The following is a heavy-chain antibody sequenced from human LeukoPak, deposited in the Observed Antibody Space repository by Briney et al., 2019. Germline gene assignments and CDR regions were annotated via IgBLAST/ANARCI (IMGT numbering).Heavy chain of an antibody. CDR2: IYPGDSDT. CDR3: ARLGWEGGDYFDY. J-gene: IGHJ4*02. Sequence: GESLKISFKGSGYSFTSYWIGWVRPMPGKGLEWMGIIYPGDSDTRYSPSFQGQVTISADKSISTAYLQWSSLKASDTAMYSCARLGWEGGDYFDYWGQGTLVTVSS. V-gene: IGHV5-51*01. D-gene: IGHD1-26*01. CDR1: GYSFTSYW.